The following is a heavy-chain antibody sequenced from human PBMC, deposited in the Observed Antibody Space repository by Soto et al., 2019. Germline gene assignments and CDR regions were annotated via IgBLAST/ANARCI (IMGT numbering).Heavy chain of an antibody. J-gene: IGHJ5*02. Sequence: QVQLVESGGGVVQPGRSLRLSCAASGFTFSSYGMHWVRQAPGKGLEWVAVISYDGSNKYYADSVKGRFTISRDNSKNTLYLQMNSLRAEDTAVYYCAKEGVPRRGGAARPDLWGQGTLVTVSS. CDR3: AKEGVPRRGGAARPDL. V-gene: IGHV3-30*18. CDR1: GFTFSSYG. CDR2: ISYDGSNK. D-gene: IGHD6-6*01.